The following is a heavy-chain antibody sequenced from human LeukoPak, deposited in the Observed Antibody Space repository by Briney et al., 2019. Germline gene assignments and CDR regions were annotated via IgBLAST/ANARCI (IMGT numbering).Heavy chain of an antibody. CDR3: ARGTVTHAFDI. V-gene: IGHV4-4*07. Sequence: SETMSLTCTVAGGSISTYYWSWIRQPAGKGLEWIGRIYTSGSTNYNPSLKSRVTMSVDTSKNQFSLKLDSVTVADTAVYFCARGTVTHAFDIWGQGTIVTVS. J-gene: IGHJ3*02. CDR2: IYTSGST. CDR1: GGSISTYY. D-gene: IGHD1/OR15-1a*01.